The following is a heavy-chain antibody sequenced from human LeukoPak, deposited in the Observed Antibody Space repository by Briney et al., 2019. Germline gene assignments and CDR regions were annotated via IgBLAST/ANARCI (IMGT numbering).Heavy chain of an antibody. D-gene: IGHD2-2*01. J-gene: IGHJ3*02. V-gene: IGHV1-8*03. CDR2: MNPNSGNT. Sequence: ASVKVSCKASGYTFTSYDINWVRQATGQGLEWMGWMNPNSGNTGYAQKFQGRVTITRNTSISTAYMELSSLRSGDTAVYYCARKSQYQLLNDAFDIWGQGTMVTVSS. CDR3: ARKSQYQLLNDAFDI. CDR1: GYTFTSYD.